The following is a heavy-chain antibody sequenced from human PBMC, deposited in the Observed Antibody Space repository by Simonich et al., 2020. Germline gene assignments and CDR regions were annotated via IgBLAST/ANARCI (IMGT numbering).Heavy chain of an antibody. CDR1: GYTFTGYY. V-gene: IGHV1-2*02. J-gene: IGHJ3*02. CDR3: ARVRFEAFDI. Sequence: QVQLVQSGAEVKKPGASVKVSCKASGYTFTGYYMHWVRQAPGQGLGWMVWINPNRGGTNYAQKFQGRVTMTRDTSISTAYMELSRLRSDDTAVYYCARVRFEAFDIWGQGTMVTVSS. CDR2: INPNRGGT.